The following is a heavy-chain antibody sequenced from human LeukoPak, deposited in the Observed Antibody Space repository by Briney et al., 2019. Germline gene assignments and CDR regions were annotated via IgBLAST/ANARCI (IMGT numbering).Heavy chain of an antibody. CDR1: GFTFDDYA. CDR3: AKDAYYDFWSGRYYDY. J-gene: IGHJ4*02. V-gene: IGHV3-9*01. CDR2: ISWNSGSI. D-gene: IGHD3-3*01. Sequence: PGRPLRLSCAASGFTFDDYAMHWVRQAPGKGLEWVSGISWNSGSIGYADSVKGRFTISRDNAKNSLYLQMNSLRAEDTALYYCAKDAYYDFWSGRYYDYWGQGTLVTVSS.